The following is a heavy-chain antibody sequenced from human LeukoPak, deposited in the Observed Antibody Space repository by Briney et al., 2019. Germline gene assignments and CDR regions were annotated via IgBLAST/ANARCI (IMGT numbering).Heavy chain of an antibody. Sequence: GGSLRLSCAASGFTFSNYWVTWVRQAPGKGLEWVANIKQDGSQKYYVDSLKGRFTISRDNAKNSLYLQMNGLRAEDTAVYYCARDALVRTTRYYFDSWGQGTLVTVSS. CDR3: ARDALVRTTRYYFDS. D-gene: IGHD1-26*01. J-gene: IGHJ4*02. V-gene: IGHV3-7*01. CDR2: IKQDGSQK. CDR1: GFTFSNYW.